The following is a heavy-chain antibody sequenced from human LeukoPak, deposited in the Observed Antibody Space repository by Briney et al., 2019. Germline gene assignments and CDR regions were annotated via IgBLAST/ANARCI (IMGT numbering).Heavy chain of an antibody. Sequence: SETLSLTCTVSGRSISSYYWSWIRQPPGKGLEWIGYIYYSGSTDYNPSLKSQVTISVDTSKNQFSLKLSSVTAADTAVYYCARDVRYSTGFDAFDIWGQGTMVTVSS. V-gene: IGHV4-59*01. CDR2: IYYSGST. D-gene: IGHD6-25*01. CDR1: GRSISSYY. CDR3: ARDVRYSTGFDAFDI. J-gene: IGHJ3*02.